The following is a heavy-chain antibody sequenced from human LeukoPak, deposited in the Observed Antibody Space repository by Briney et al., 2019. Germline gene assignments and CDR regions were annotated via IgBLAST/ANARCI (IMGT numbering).Heavy chain of an antibody. J-gene: IGHJ4*02. Sequence: SETLSLTCTVSGYSISSGYYWGWIRQPPGKGLEWIGSIYHSGSTYYNPSLKSRVTISVDTSKNQFSLKLSSVTAADTAVYYCARVGAATPPDYWGQGTLVTVSS. CDR3: ARVGAATPPDY. V-gene: IGHV4-38-2*02. D-gene: IGHD1-26*01. CDR2: IYHSGST. CDR1: GYSISSGYY.